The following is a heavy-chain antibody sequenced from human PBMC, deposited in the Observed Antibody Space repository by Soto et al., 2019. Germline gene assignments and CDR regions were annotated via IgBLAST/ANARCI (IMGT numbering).Heavy chain of an antibody. D-gene: IGHD3-10*01. V-gene: IGHV3-30-3*01. CDR3: ARSHYYGSGEISY. Sequence: QVQLVESGGGVVQPGRSLRLSCAASGFTFSSYAMHWVRQAPGKGLEWVAVISYDGSNKYYADSVKGRFTISRDNSKNTLYLQMNSLRAEDTAVYYCARSHYYGSGEISYWGQGTLVTVSS. J-gene: IGHJ4*02. CDR2: ISYDGSNK. CDR1: GFTFSSYA.